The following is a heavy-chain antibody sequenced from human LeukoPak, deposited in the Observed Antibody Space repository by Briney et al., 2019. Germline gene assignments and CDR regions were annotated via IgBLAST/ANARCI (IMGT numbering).Heavy chain of an antibody. CDR2: VNHSGYT. Sequence: SETLSLTCGVSGTSFTSYYWSWIRQTPGKGLEWIGEVNHSGYTNMNPSLKSRVTISVDTSKNQFSLMMNSVTAADKAVYFCAGITTGPYHWGQGTLVTVSS. V-gene: IGHV4-34*01. D-gene: IGHD3-22*01. CDR1: GTSFTSYY. CDR3: AGITTGPYH. J-gene: IGHJ5*02.